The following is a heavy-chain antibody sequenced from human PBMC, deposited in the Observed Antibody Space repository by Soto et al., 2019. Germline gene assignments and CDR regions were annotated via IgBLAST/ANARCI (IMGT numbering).Heavy chain of an antibody. V-gene: IGHV1-18*01. CDR2: ISAYNGNT. CDR1: GYTFTSYG. Sequence: QVQLVQSGAEVKKPGASVQVSCTASGYTFTSYGISWVRQAPGQGLEGMRWISAYNGNTNYAQKLQGRVTMTTDTSTSTAYIELRSLRADDTAVYYCAREYSSSSLSNYYYGMDVWGRATTVTVSS. D-gene: IGHD6-6*01. CDR3: AREYSSSSLSNYYYGMDV. J-gene: IGHJ6*02.